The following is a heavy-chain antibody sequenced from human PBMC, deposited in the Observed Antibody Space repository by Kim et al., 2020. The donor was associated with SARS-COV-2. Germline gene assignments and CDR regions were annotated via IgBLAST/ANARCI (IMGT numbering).Heavy chain of an antibody. V-gene: IGHV4-61*01. CDR2: IFYTGST. J-gene: IGHJ2*01. Sequence: SETLSLTCTVSGDSVSGGSYYWSWIRQPPGKGLECLGYIFYTGSTNYNPSLMSRVSMSVDTSKNQFSLNLMSVTAADTAVYYCAGDGGQKYWYFDLWGRGTPVTVSS. CDR1: GDSVSGGSYY. CDR3: AGDGGQKYWYFDL. D-gene: IGHD3-16*01.